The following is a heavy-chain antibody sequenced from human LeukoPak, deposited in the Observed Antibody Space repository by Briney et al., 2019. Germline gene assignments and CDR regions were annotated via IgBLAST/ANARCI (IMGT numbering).Heavy chain of an antibody. Sequence: ASVKVSCKASGYTFTSYDINWVRQATGQGLEWMGWMNPNSGNTGYAQKFQGRVTITRNTSISTAYMELSSLRSEDTAVYYCARMITFGGVIVSGYYYMDVWGKGTTVTVSS. J-gene: IGHJ6*03. CDR3: ARMITFGGVIVSGYYYMDV. CDR1: GYTFTSYD. CDR2: MNPNSGNT. D-gene: IGHD3-16*02. V-gene: IGHV1-8*03.